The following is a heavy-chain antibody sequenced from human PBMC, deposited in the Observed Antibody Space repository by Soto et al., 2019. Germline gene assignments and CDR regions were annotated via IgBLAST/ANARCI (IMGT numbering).Heavy chain of an antibody. CDR1: GFTFSSYA. CDR3: AKLFVTYYYDSSGYYSDFDY. D-gene: IGHD3-22*01. Sequence: GGSLRLSCAASGFTFSSYAMSWVRQAPGKGLEWVSAISGSGGSTYYADSVKGRFTISRDNSKNTLYLQMNSLRAEDTAVYYCAKLFVTYYYDSSGYYSDFDYWGQGTLVTVSS. V-gene: IGHV3-23*01. J-gene: IGHJ4*02. CDR2: ISGSGGST.